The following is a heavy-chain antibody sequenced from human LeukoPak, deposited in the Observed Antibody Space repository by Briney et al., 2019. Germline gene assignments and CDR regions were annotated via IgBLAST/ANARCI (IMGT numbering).Heavy chain of an antibody. D-gene: IGHD6-19*01. V-gene: IGHV3-53*01. CDR2: FYVGGAT. Sequence: PGGSLRLSCAVSGFSVTNNYMSWVRQAPGKGLEWVSVFYVGGATYYADSVKGRFTISRDNSENTLYLQMKSLRAEDTAVYYCAKDNSSGWLVFDYWGQGTLVTVSS. CDR1: GFSVTNNY. CDR3: AKDNSSGWLVFDY. J-gene: IGHJ4*02.